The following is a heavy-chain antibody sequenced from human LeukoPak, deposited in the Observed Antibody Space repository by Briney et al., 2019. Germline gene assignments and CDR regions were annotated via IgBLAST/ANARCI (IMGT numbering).Heavy chain of an antibody. D-gene: IGHD2-8*01. CDR3: AREMGSSPHYFDY. J-gene: IGHJ4*02. V-gene: IGHV4-4*02. CDR2: IYHGGST. Sequence: PSETLSLTCAVSGGSISSSNWWSWVRQPPGKGLEWIGEIYHGGSTNYNPSLKSRVTISVDKSKNQFSLKLSSVTAADTAVYYCAREMGSSPHYFDYWGQGTLVTVSS. CDR1: GGSISSSNW.